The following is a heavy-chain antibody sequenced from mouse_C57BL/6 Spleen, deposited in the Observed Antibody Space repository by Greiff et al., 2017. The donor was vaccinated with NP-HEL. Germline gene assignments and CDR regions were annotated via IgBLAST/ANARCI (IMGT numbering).Heavy chain of an antibody. J-gene: IGHJ4*01. CDR2: INYDGSST. Sequence: EVMLVESEGGLVQPGSSMKLSCTASGFTFSDYYMAWVRQVPEKGLEWVANINYDGSSTYYLDSLKSRFIISRDNAKNILYLQMSSLKSEDTATYYCARDPANYGSSYEGAMDYWGQGTSVTVSS. D-gene: IGHD1-1*01. CDR3: ARDPANYGSSYEGAMDY. V-gene: IGHV5-16*01. CDR1: GFTFSDYY.